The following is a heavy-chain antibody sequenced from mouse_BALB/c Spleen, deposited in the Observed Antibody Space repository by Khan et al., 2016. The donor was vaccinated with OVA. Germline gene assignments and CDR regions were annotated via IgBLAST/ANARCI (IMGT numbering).Heavy chain of an antibody. CDR2: IYFSGSI. CDR3: TRDGNYMDY. J-gene: IGHJ4*01. V-gene: IGHV3-1*02. Sequence: EVQLQESGPDLVKPSQSLSLTCTVTGYSITSGFAWHWIRQFPGNKLEWMAYIYFSGSINYNPSLKSRISVTRDTSKNQFFLQLNSVTSEDTATYYCTRDGNYMDYWGQGTSVTVSS. CDR1: GYSITSGFA. D-gene: IGHD2-1*01.